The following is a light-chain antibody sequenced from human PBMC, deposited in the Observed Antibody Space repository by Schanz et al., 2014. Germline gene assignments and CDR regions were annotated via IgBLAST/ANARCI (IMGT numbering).Light chain of an antibody. CDR3: HQYGISPFT. CDR1: QSVHINY. V-gene: IGKV3-20*01. CDR2: GTS. Sequence: EIVLTQSPGTLSLSPGERATLSCRASQSVHINYLAWHQQKPGQAPRLLIYGTSIRATGIPDRFSGSGSGTDFTLTISRLEPEDFAVYYCHQYGISPFTFGPGTKVPIK. J-gene: IGKJ3*01.